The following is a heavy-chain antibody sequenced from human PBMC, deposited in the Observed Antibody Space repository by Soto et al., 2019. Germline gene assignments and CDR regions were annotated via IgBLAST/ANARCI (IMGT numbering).Heavy chain of an antibody. J-gene: IGHJ4*02. CDR1: GFTFSSYW. V-gene: IGHV3-7*05. CDR3: ARDNPNCSGGSCPLGY. Sequence: GGSLRLSCAASGFTFSSYWMSWVRQAPGKGLEWVANIKQDGSEKYYVDSVKGRFTISRDNAKNSLYLQMNSLRAEDTAVYYCARDNPNCSGGSCPLGYWGQGTLVTVSS. D-gene: IGHD2-15*01. CDR2: IKQDGSEK.